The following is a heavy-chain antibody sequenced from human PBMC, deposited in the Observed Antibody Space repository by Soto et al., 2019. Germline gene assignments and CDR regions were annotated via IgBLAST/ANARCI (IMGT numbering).Heavy chain of an antibody. D-gene: IGHD2-2*01. V-gene: IGHV3-11*01. CDR1: GFTFSDYY. CDR3: ARDDFDIVVVPAAMPPNYFDY. J-gene: IGHJ4*02. CDR2: ISSSGSTI. Sequence: PGGSLRLSCAASGFTFSDYYMSWIRQAPGKGLEWVSYISSSGSTIYYADSVKGRFTISRDNAKNSLYLQMNSLRAEDTAVYYCARDDFDIVVVPAAMPPNYFDYWGQGTLVTVSS.